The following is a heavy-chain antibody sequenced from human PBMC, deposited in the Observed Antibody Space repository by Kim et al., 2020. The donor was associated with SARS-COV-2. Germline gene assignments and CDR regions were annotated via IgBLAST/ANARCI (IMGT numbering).Heavy chain of an antibody. V-gene: IGHV3-73*01. D-gene: IGHD3-3*02. Sequence: SVKCRFTISRDDSKNTAYLEMSGLKTEDTALYYCTRIPATTLAFWDAFDIWGQGTMVTVSS. J-gene: IGHJ3*02. CDR3: TRIPATTLAFWDAFDI.